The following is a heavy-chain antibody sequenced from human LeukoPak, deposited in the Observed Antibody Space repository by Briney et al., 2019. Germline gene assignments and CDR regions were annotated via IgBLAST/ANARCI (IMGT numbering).Heavy chain of an antibody. D-gene: IGHD6-13*01. CDR3: AAEGYDGPCCWFDP. CDR2: TVVGRGET. CDR1: GLTFRTSA. Sequence: GASVKVSYKTSGLTFRTSAIQWVRQARGQRLEWIGWTVVGRGETKYAQDLQGRVTITTDMSTSTAYLELSGLRSEDTAVYYCAAEGYDGPCCWFDPWGQGTLVTVSS. J-gene: IGHJ5*02. V-gene: IGHV1-58*02.